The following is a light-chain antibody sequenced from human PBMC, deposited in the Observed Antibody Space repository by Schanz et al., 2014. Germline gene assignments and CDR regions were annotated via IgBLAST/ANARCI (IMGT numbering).Light chain of an antibody. CDR2: DVS. CDR1: SSDVGGYKY. V-gene: IGLV2-14*03. CDR3: SSHTAITTAVV. Sequence: QSALTQPASVSGSPGQSITISYTGTSSDVGGYKYVSWHQHHPGKAPKLMIYDVSHRPSGVSNRFSGSKPANTASLTISGLKAEDEADYHCSSHTAITTAVVFGGGTKLTVL. J-gene: IGLJ2*01.